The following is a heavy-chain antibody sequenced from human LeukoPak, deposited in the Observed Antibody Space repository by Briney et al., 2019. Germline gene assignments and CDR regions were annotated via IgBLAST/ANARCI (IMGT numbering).Heavy chain of an antibody. CDR3: TTISGSYYGYFDY. CDR1: GFTFSHTW. V-gene: IGHV3-15*01. Sequence: GGSLRLSCAASGFTFSHTWMTWVRQAPGKGLEWVGQIQSKTDGGATDYAAPVKGRFTISRDDSKNTLYLQVNSLKTEDTAVYYCTTISGSYYGYFDYWGQGTLVTVSS. CDR2: IQSKTDGGAT. D-gene: IGHD1-26*01. J-gene: IGHJ4*02.